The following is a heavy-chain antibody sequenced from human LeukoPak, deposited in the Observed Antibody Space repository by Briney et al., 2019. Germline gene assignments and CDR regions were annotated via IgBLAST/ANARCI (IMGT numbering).Heavy chain of an antibody. CDR3: ARDTRYYDFWSGYTSGFDY. V-gene: IGHV3-48*01. CDR1: GFTFSSYS. D-gene: IGHD3-3*01. CDR2: ISSSSSTI. J-gene: IGHJ4*02. Sequence: PGGSLRLSCGASGFTFSSYSMNWVRQAPGKGLEWVSYISSSSSTIYYADSVKGRFTISRDNAKNSLYLQMNSLRAEDTAVYYCARDTRYYDFWSGYTSGFDYWGQGTLVTVSS.